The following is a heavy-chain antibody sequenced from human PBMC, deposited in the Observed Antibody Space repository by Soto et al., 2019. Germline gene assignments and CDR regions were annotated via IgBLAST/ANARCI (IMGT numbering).Heavy chain of an antibody. CDR1: GGSISSSSYY. J-gene: IGHJ5*02. D-gene: IGHD6-19*01. V-gene: IGHV4-39*01. CDR3: AGSSGWYRAWFDP. CDR2: IYYSGST. Sequence: SETLSLTCTVSGGSISSSSYYWGWIRQPPGKGLEWIGSIYYSGSTYYNPSLKSRVTISVDTSKNQFSLKLSSVTAADTAVYYCAGSSGWYRAWFDPWGQGTLVTVSS.